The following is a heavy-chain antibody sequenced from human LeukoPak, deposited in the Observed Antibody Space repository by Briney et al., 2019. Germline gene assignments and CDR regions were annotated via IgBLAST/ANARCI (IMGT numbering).Heavy chain of an antibody. V-gene: IGHV6-1*01. Sequence: SQTLSLTCAISGDSVSSPSVTCDWIRHYPSRGLEWLGRTYFRSKWSNDYAVAVRGRITISSDTAKNQYSLHLTSVTPEDTAVYYCARMSYNASHIWGQGTLVTVSS. J-gene: IGHJ3*02. CDR3: ARMSYNASHI. D-gene: IGHD5/OR15-5a*01. CDR1: GDSVSSPSVT. CDR2: TYFRSKWSN.